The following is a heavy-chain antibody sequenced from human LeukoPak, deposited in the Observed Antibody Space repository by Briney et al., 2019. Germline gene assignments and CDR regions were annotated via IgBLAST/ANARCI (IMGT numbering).Heavy chain of an antibody. Sequence: GGSLRLSCAASGCIFNNYAMNWVRQAPGKGLEWVSGIIGSGDSTYYADSVKGRFTISRDNSKNTLFLQTNSLRAEDTAVYYCAKGRGGTVTSGFNYWGQGTLVTVSS. CDR2: IIGSGDST. D-gene: IGHD4-17*01. CDR3: AKGRGGTVTSGFNY. J-gene: IGHJ4*02. CDR1: GCIFNNYA. V-gene: IGHV3-23*01.